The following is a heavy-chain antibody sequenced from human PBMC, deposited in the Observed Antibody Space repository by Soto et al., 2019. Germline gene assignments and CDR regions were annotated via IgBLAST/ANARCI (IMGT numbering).Heavy chain of an antibody. CDR3: ARAAYSXXXYYYGMDV. CDR1: GYTFTGYY. D-gene: IGHD6-13*01. Sequence: ASVKVSCKASGYTFTGYYMHWVRQAPGQGLEWMGWINPNSGGTNYAQKFQGRVTMTRDTSISTAYMELSRLRSDDTAVYYCARAAYSXXXYYYGMDVWGQGTTVTVSS. V-gene: IGHV1-2*02. J-gene: IGHJ6*02. CDR2: INPNSGGT.